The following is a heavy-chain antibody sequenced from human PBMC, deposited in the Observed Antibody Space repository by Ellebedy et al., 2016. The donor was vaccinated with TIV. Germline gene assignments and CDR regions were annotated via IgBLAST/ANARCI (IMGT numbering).Heavy chain of an antibody. Sequence: SETLSLTXTVSGGSISSGGYYWSWIRQHPGKGLEWIGYIYYSGSTYYNPSLKSRVTISVDTSKNQFSLKLSSVTAADTAVYYCARDENRLERRYYGMDVWGQGTTVTVSS. V-gene: IGHV4-31*03. D-gene: IGHD1-1*01. CDR3: ARDENRLERRYYGMDV. CDR2: IYYSGST. CDR1: GGSISSGGYY. J-gene: IGHJ6*02.